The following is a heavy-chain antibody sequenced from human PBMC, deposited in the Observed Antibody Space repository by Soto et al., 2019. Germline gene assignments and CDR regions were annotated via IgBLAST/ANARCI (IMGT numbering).Heavy chain of an antibody. CDR2: ISGGGGST. CDR3: VKGSASARPYYFDY. CDR1: GFTLSSYA. V-gene: IGHV3-23*01. D-gene: IGHD6-6*01. Sequence: GGSLRLSCAASGFTLSSYAISWVRQAPGKGLEWVSAISGGGGSTWYADSVKGRFSISRDNSKNTLYLQINSLRADDAAVYYCVKGSASARPYYFDYWGPGTLVTVS. J-gene: IGHJ4*02.